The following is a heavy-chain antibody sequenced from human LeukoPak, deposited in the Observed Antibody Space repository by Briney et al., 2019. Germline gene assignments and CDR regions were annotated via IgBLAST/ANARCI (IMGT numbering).Heavy chain of an antibody. Sequence: GGSLRLSCAASGLSFASYGMNWVRQAPGKGLEWVSHITRVGHVATYVHSVRGRFTMSRDNAKDLLFLQMNGLRAEDTAVYYCARDTLNGPFVISLDYWGQGALVTVSS. D-gene: IGHD3-9*01. CDR3: ARDTLNGPFVISLDY. CDR1: GLSFASYG. V-gene: IGHV3-48*03. CDR2: ITRVGHVA. J-gene: IGHJ4*02.